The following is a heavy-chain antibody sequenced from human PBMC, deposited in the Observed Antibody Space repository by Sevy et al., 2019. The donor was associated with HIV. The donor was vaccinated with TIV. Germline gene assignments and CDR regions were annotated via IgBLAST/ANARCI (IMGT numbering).Heavy chain of an antibody. J-gene: IGHJ6*02. D-gene: IGHD3-10*01. Sequence: QSQTLSLTCAISGDSVSSNSAAWNWIRQSPSRGLEWLGRTYYRSKWYNDYAVTVKSRITINPDTSKNQFSLQLNSVTPEETAVYYCARAITMVRGAPYYYYGMDVWGQGTTVTVSS. CDR3: ARAITMVRGAPYYYYGMDV. CDR1: GDSVSSNSAA. V-gene: IGHV6-1*01. CDR2: TYYRSKWYN.